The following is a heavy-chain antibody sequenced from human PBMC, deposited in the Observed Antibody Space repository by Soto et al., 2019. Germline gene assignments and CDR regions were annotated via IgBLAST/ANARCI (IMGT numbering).Heavy chain of an antibody. J-gene: IGHJ4*02. Sequence: QVQLVQSGAEVKKPGSSVKVSCKASGGTFSSYAISWVRQAPGQGLEWMGGIIPIFGTANYAQKFQGRVTITADESTSTAYMELSSLRSEDTALYYCARERKDYYDSSGLDYWGQGTLVTVSS. D-gene: IGHD3-22*01. V-gene: IGHV1-69*01. CDR2: IIPIFGTA. CDR3: ARERKDYYDSSGLDY. CDR1: GGTFSSYA.